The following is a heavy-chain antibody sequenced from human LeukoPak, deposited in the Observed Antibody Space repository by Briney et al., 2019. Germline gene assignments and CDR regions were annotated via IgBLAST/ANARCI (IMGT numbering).Heavy chain of an antibody. Sequence: ASVKVSCKASGYTFTGYYMHWVRQAPGQGLEWMGWINPNSGGTNYAQKFQGRVTMTRDTSISTAYMELSRLRSDDTAVYYCARARGFGELFTSYYYMDVWGKGTTVTVSS. CDR3: ARARGFGELFTSYYYMDV. CDR1: GYTFTGYY. V-gene: IGHV1-2*02. J-gene: IGHJ6*03. D-gene: IGHD3-10*01. CDR2: INPNSGGT.